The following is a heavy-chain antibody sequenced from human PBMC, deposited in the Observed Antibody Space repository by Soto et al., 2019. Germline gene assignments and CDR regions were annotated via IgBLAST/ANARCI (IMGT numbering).Heavy chain of an antibody. CDR1: GFTFSSYW. V-gene: IGHV3-7*01. CDR3: ARDLFDCSSTSCPGFQH. Sequence: PGGSLRLSCAASGFTFSSYWMSWVRQAPGKGLEWVANIKQDGSEKYYVDSVKGRFTISRDNAKNSLYLQMNSLRAEDTAVYYCARDLFDCSSTSCPGFQHWGQGTLVTVSS. D-gene: IGHD2-2*01. J-gene: IGHJ1*01. CDR2: IKQDGSEK.